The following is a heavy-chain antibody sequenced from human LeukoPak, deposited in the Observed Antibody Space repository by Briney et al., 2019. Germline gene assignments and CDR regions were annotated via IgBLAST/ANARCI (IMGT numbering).Heavy chain of an antibody. D-gene: IGHD3-9*01. CDR2: IYYSEST. CDR3: ARHGKTPLRYFARYYFDY. Sequence: SETLSLTCTVSGVSISSSSYYWGWIRQPPGKGLEWIGSIYYSESTYYNSSLKSRVTISVDTSKNQVSLKLSSVTAADTAVYYCARHGKTPLRYFARYYFDYWGQGTLVTVSS. J-gene: IGHJ4*02. CDR1: GVSISSSSYY. V-gene: IGHV4-39*01.